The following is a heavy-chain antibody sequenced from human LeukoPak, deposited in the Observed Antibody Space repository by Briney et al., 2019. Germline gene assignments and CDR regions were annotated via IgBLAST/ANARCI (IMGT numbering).Heavy chain of an antibody. CDR3: ARDRLGNTMIRGVINPPPY. V-gene: IGHV3-11*01. CDR1: GFTFSDYY. CDR2: ISSSGSTI. J-gene: IGHJ4*02. Sequence: PGGSLRLSCAASGFTFSDYYMSWIRQAPGKGLEWVSYISSSGSTIYYADSVKGRFTISRDNAKNSLFLQMNSLRADDTAVYYCARDRLGNTMIRGVINPPPYWGQGTLVTVSS. D-gene: IGHD3-10*01.